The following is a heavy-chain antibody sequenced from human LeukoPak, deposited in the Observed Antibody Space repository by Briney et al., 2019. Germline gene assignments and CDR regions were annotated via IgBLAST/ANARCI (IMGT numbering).Heavy chain of an antibody. CDR1: GGTFSSYA. CDR3: ARGVAMLRGVTGWFDP. D-gene: IGHD3-10*01. CDR2: IIPILGIA. Sequence: ASVKVSCKASGGTFSSYAISWVRQAPGQGLEWMGRIIPILGIANYAQKFQGRVTITADKSTSTAYMELSSLRSEDTAVYYCARGVAMLRGVTGWFDPWGQGTLVTVSS. V-gene: IGHV1-69*04. J-gene: IGHJ5*02.